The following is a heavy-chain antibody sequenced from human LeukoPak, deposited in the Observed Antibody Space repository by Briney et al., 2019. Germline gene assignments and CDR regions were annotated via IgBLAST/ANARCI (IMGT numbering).Heavy chain of an antibody. CDR1: GFTFSSYA. Sequence: PGGSLRLSCAASGFTFSSYAMSWVRQAPGMGLEWVSGITATTGRTYYADSVKGRFTISRDNSKSTLYLQMNSLRAEDTGKFYCAKEATSTWYGGWFDRWGQGTLVTVSS. V-gene: IGHV3-23*01. CDR2: ITATTGRT. J-gene: IGHJ5*02. CDR3: AKEATSTWYGGWFDR. D-gene: IGHD6-13*01.